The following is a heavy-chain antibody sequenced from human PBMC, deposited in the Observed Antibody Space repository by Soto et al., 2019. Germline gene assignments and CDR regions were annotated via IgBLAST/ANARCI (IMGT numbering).Heavy chain of an antibody. D-gene: IGHD4-17*01. CDR3: ARDRDYGDYVFARLGY. Sequence: PGWSLRLSCAASGFTFSSYGMHWVRQAPGKGLEWVAVISYDGSNKYYADSVKGRFTISRDNSKNTLYLQMNSLRAEDTAVYYCARDRDYGDYVFARLGYWGQGTLVTVSS. J-gene: IGHJ4*02. CDR1: GFTFSSYG. CDR2: ISYDGSNK. V-gene: IGHV3-30*03.